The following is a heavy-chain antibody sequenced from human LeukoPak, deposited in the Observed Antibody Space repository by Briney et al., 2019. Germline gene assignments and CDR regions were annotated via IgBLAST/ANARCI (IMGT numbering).Heavy chain of an antibody. J-gene: IGHJ6*03. CDR3: AREGNWNDDYYYYYYMDV. CDR1: GFTFSSYW. V-gene: IGHV3-7*01. CDR2: IKQDGSEK. Sequence: PGGPLRLSCAASGFTFSSYWMSWVRQAPGKGLEWVANIKQDGSEKYYVDSVKGRFTISRDNAKNSLYLQMNSLRAEDTAVYYCAREGNWNDDYYYYYYMDVWGKGTTVTVSS. D-gene: IGHD1-1*01.